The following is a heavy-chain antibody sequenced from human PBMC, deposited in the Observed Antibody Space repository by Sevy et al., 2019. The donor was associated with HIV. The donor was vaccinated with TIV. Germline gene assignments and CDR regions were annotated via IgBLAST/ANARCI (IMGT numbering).Heavy chain of an antibody. CDR2: IFWDDDD. Sequence: SGPTLVKPTQTLTLTCTFSGFSLRTSGVGVGWIRQPPGKALEWLGVIFWDDDDRYSPSLKSRLTITKDTSKNQVVLTMTNVDPVDTATYYCAHDRYYYNSGPPQGSFDIWGQGTMVTVSS. V-gene: IGHV2-5*02. CDR3: AHDRYYYNSGPPQGSFDI. J-gene: IGHJ3*02. D-gene: IGHD3-22*01. CDR1: GFSLRTSGVG.